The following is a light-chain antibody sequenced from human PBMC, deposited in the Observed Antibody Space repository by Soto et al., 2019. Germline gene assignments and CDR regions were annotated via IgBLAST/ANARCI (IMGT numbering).Light chain of an antibody. J-gene: IGLJ1*01. V-gene: IGLV2-14*01. Sequence: QSALTQPASVSGSPGQSITISCTGTSSDVGGYNYVSWYQQHPGKAPKLMIYEVSNRPSGVSNRFSGSKSGNTASLTISGLQAEDEADYYCSSYTSRSLWGVFGTGTKLTVL. CDR2: EVS. CDR3: SSYTSRSLWGV. CDR1: SSDVGGYNY.